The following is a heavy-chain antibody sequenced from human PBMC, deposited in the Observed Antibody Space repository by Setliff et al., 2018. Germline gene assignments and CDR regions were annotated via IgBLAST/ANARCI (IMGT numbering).Heavy chain of an antibody. CDR1: GFTFSGYS. CDR2: ISRSSTYI. V-gene: IGHV3-21*01. Sequence: GGSLRLSCAASGFTFSGYSMNWVRQAPGKGLEWVSSISRSSTYIYNADSMRGRFTISRDNAKNSLYLQMNSLRAEDTAVYYCESAGHSGSWFPFDAFHIWGQGTMVTVSS. J-gene: IGHJ3*02. CDR3: ESAGHSGSWFPFDAFHI. D-gene: IGHD6-13*01.